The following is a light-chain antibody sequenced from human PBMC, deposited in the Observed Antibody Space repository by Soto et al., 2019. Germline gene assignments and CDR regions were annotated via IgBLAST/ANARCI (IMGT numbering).Light chain of an antibody. Sequence: DIQMTQSPSTLSASVGDRVTITCRASQSIGRFFAWYQHQPGKAPKLLIYDASTLESGVPSRFSGTGSGTEFTFSITSLQPEDVGTYYCQQCYMGWTFGQGTKVDFK. CDR3: QQCYMGWT. CDR2: DAS. V-gene: IGKV1-5*01. J-gene: IGKJ1*01. CDR1: QSIGRF.